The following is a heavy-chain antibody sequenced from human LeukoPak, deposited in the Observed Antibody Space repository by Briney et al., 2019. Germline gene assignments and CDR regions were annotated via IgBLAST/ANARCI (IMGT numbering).Heavy chain of an antibody. J-gene: IGHJ3*01. CDR2: TGGGGVDR. V-gene: IGHV3-23*01. CDR1: GFTFTDFA. D-gene: IGHD2-8*01. Sequence: GGSLRLSCVASGFTFTDFAMNWVRQVPGKGPEWVSHTGGGGVDREYEESVKGRFTVTRDNSRSSLYLQMNSLRGEDTAIYYCVKDSIARNGVYDAFDVWGQGTKVTVAS. CDR3: VKDSIARNGVYDAFDV.